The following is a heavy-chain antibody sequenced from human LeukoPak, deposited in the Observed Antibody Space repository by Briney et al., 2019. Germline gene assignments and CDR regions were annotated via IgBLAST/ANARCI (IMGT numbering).Heavy chain of an antibody. D-gene: IGHD6-19*01. J-gene: IGHJ4*02. CDR3: ARVIRSSGWYVDY. CDR2: ITGSGHTT. V-gene: IGHV3-23*01. Sequence: GGSLRLSCAASGFTFSSYAMSWVRQAPGKGLEWVSGITGSGHTTYYADSVKGRFTISRDNSKNTLYLQMNSLKAEDTAVYHCARVIRSSGWYVDYWGQGTLVTVSS. CDR1: GFTFSSYA.